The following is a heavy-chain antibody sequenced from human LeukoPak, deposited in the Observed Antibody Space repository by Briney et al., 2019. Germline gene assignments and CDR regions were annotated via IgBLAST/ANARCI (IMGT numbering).Heavy chain of an antibody. J-gene: IGHJ4*02. V-gene: IGHV3-23*01. CDR2: ISDTGEST. CDR1: GFTFSRYD. Sequence: GGSLRLSCAASGFTFSRYDMSWVRQAPGKGLEWVSGISDTGESTYYVDSVKGRFTISRDNSKNTLYLQMNSLRAEDTAVYHCAKEGTETTAYFDYWGQGTLVTVSS. D-gene: IGHD4-17*01. CDR3: AKEGTETTAYFDY.